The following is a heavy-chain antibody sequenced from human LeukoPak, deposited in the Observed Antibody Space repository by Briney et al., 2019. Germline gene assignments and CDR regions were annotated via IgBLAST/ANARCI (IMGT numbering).Heavy chain of an antibody. Sequence: GGSLRLSCAASGFTFSTYAMSWVRQAPGKGLEWVSGVNGNGGSTSYADSVKGRFTISRDNSKNTVYLQMNSLRVEDTAAYYCARRLETSEWFDPWGQGTLVTVSS. CDR1: GFTFSTYA. D-gene: IGHD5/OR15-5a*01. CDR2: VNGNGGST. CDR3: ARRLETSEWFDP. V-gene: IGHV3-23*01. J-gene: IGHJ5*02.